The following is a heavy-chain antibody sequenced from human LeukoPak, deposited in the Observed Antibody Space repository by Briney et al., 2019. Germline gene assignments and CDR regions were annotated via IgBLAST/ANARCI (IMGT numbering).Heavy chain of an antibody. CDR1: GFTFSSYS. V-gene: IGHV3-21*01. CDR2: ISSSSSYI. J-gene: IGHJ4*02. CDR3: ARARIQTTHAFDY. Sequence: GGSLRLSCAASGFTFSSYSMNWVRQAPGKGLEWVSSISSSSSYIYYADSVKGRFTISRDNAKNSPYLQMNSLRAEDTAVYYCARARIQTTHAFDYWGQGTLVTVSS. D-gene: IGHD5-18*01.